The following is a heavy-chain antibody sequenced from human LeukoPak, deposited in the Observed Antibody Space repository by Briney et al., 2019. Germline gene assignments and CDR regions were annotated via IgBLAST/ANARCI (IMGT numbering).Heavy chain of an antibody. Sequence: PGGSLRLSCAASGFTFSVFWMFWVRQASGQGLVWVSHISPDGRSTNYADSVKGRFTISRDNARNTLYLQLNSLTAEDTAVYYCAMGYKSAYSWDYWGQGTLVTVSS. CDR1: GFTFSVFW. CDR3: AMGYKSAYSWDY. J-gene: IGHJ4*02. CDR2: ISPDGRST. D-gene: IGHD5-18*01. V-gene: IGHV3-74*01.